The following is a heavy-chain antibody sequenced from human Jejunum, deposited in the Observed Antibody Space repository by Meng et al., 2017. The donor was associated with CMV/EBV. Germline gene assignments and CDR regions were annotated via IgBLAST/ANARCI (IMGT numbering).Heavy chain of an antibody. D-gene: IGHD5-24*01. J-gene: IGHJ4*02. CDR1: GDSIVNGIYY. CDR3: ARRERGTMLDY. CDR2: SFSSGST. V-gene: IGHV4-39*07. Sequence: SGDSIVNGIYYWGWVRQPPGKGLEWIGASFSSGSTGYDPSLEGRVIISVDTSKNQFSLILTSVTAADTAVYYCARRERGTMLDYWGQGTVVTVSS.